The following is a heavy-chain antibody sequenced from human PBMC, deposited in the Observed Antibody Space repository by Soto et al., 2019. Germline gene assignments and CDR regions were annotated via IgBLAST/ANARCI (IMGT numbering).Heavy chain of an antibody. V-gene: IGHV4-34*01. Sequence: PSETLSLTCAVSGVSFSVYYWIWIRQPPGKGLEWIGEIDRIGNTNYNPSLKSRVTISVDTSKNQFSLKVSSVIAADTAVYYCAREGRNTIFGVVRYGMDVWGQGTTVTVSS. CDR1: GVSFSVYY. D-gene: IGHD3-3*01. J-gene: IGHJ6*02. CDR3: AREGRNTIFGVVRYGMDV. CDR2: IDRIGNT.